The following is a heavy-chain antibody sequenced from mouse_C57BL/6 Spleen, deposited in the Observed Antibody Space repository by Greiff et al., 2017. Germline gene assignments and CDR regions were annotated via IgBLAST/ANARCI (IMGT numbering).Heavy chain of an antibody. CDR1: GYAFSSSW. V-gene: IGHV1-82*01. CDR2: IYPGDGVT. D-gene: IGHD2-1*01. Sequence: QVQLQQSGPELVKPGASVKISCKASGYAFSSSWMNWVKQRPGKGLEWIGRIYPGDGVTNYNGKFKGQASLTADKSSSTAYMQLSSLTSEDSAVYFWGNYGGFAYWGQGTLVTVSA. J-gene: IGHJ3*01. CDR3: GNYGGFAY.